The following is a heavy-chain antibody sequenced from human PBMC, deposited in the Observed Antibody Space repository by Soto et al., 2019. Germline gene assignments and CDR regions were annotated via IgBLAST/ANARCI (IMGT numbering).Heavy chain of an antibody. CDR3: AKDQRGFSSAARMDY. Sequence: EVQLLESGGGLVQPGGSLRLSCAASGFTFSSYAISWVRQAPGKGLEWVSSISGSGSSTCYADSVKGRFTISRDKSTSTLFLQMNSLLAVDTAIYYCAKDQRGFSSAARMDYWCQGTLVTVSS. D-gene: IGHD6-25*01. V-gene: IGHV3-23*01. J-gene: IGHJ4*02. CDR2: ISGSGSST. CDR1: GFTFSSYA.